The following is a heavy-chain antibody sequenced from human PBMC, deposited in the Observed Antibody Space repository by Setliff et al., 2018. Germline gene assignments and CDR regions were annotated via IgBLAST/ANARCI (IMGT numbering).Heavy chain of an antibody. CDR1: GFTFSSYG. Sequence: GGSLRLSCAASGFTFSSYGMNWVRQAPGKGLEWLSYISSSSTTIYYADSAKGRFTVSRDNAKNSLYLQMNSLRADDAAVYYCARSSAPIKRDYMDVWGKGTTVTVSS. D-gene: IGHD2-2*02. J-gene: IGHJ6*03. CDR2: ISSSSTTI. CDR3: ARSSAPIKRDYMDV. V-gene: IGHV3-48*01.